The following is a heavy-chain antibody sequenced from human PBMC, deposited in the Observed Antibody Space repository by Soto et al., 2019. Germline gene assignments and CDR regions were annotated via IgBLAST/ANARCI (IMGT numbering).Heavy chain of an antibody. D-gene: IGHD3-10*01. CDR2: IHYSGTT. CDR1: GGSITTSY. Sequence: SETLSLTCTVSGGSITTSYWCWIRQPPGKGLELIGYIHYSGTTNYNPSLKSRVTISVDTSKNQFSLKLSSVTAADTAVYYCARDLDSITMVRGVMNYGMDVWGQGTTVS. J-gene: IGHJ6*02. V-gene: IGHV4-59*12. CDR3: ARDLDSITMVRGVMNYGMDV.